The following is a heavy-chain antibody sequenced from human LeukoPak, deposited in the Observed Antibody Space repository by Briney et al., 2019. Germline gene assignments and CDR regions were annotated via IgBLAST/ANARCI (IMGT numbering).Heavy chain of an antibody. V-gene: IGHV3-21*04. D-gene: IGHD3-10*01. CDR2: ISSSSSYI. CDR1: GFTFSSYS. CDR3: ARNPFPMVRGEPYPP. Sequence: PGGSLRLSCAASGFTFSSYSMNWVRQAPGKGLGWVSSISSSSSYIYYADSVKGRFTISRDNAKNSLYLQMNSLRAEDTAVYYCARNPFPMVRGEPYPPWGQGTLVTVSS. J-gene: IGHJ4*02.